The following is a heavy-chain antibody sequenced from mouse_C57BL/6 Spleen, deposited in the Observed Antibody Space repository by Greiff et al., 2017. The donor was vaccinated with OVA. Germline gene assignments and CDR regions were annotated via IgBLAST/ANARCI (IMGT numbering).Heavy chain of an antibody. Sequence: QVQLQQPGAELVKPGASVKLSCKASGYTFTSYRMHWVKQRPGQGLEWIGMIHPNSGSTNYNEKFKSKATLTVDKSSSTAYMQLSSLTSEDSAVYYCAKPSMVTTGAGFAYWGQGTLVTVSA. CDR3: AKPSMVTTGAGFAY. CDR2: IHPNSGST. J-gene: IGHJ3*01. D-gene: IGHD2-9*01. CDR1: GYTFTSYR. V-gene: IGHV1-64*01.